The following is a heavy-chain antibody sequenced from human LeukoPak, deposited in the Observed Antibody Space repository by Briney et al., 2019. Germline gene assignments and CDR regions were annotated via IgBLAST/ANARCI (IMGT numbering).Heavy chain of an antibody. CDR3: AGVERFLESYYFDY. V-gene: IGHV3-66*02. D-gene: IGHD3-3*01. Sequence: VGERRSNKLERVSIIFSGGTTYYADSVKGRFTISRDSSRNTLYLQMNSLRTEDTAVYYCAGVERFLESYYFDYWGQGTLVTVST. J-gene: IGHJ4*02. CDR2: IFSGGTT.